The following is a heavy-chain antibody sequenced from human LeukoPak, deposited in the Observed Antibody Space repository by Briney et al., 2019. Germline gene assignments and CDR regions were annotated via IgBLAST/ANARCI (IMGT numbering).Heavy chain of an antibody. V-gene: IGHV3-33*08. CDR3: ARNYYDSSGYYYHDY. J-gene: IGHJ4*02. D-gene: IGHD3-22*01. CDR2: IWYDGSNK. Sequence: PGGSLRLSCAASGFNFSSYWMNWVRQAPGKGLVWVAVIWYDGSNKYYADSVKGRFTISRDNSKNTLYLQMNSLRAEDTAVYYCARNYYDSSGYYYHDYWGQGTLVTVSS. CDR1: GFNFSSYW.